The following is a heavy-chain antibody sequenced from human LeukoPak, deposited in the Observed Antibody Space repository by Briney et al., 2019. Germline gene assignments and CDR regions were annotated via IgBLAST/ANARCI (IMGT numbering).Heavy chain of an antibody. CDR2: ISVSGDNT. CDR3: ARPYSSSVQRYFDY. D-gene: IGHD2-2*01. J-gene: IGHJ4*02. Sequence: GGSLRLSCAASGFTFSNHAMSWVRQAPGKGLEWVSAISVSGDNTYYADSVKGRFTISRDNSKNTLYLQMNSLRAEDTAVYYCARPYSSSVQRYFDYWGQGTLVTVSS. V-gene: IGHV3-23*01. CDR1: GFTFSNHA.